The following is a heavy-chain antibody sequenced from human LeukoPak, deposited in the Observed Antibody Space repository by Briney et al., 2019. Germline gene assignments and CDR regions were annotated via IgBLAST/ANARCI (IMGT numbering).Heavy chain of an antibody. J-gene: IGHJ4*02. Sequence: GGSLRLSCAASGFMLSSTWMHWVRQAPGKGLVWVSRINSDATSTSYADSVRGRFTISRDDAKNTMYLQLNSLRAEDTAMYYCVRGSPGYSSSWHAYWGQGTLVTVSS. CDR3: VRGSPGYSSSWHAY. CDR1: GFMLSSTW. CDR2: INSDATST. V-gene: IGHV3-74*01. D-gene: IGHD6-13*01.